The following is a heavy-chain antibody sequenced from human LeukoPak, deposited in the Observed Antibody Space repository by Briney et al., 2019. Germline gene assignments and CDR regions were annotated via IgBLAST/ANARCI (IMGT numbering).Heavy chain of an antibody. V-gene: IGHV1-69*01. D-gene: IGHD3-3*01. CDR1: GGTFSSYA. Sequence: GSSVKVSCTASGGTFSSYAISWVRQAPGQGLEWMGGIIPIFGTANYAQKFQGRVTITADESTSTAYMELSSLRSEDTAVYYCASGSRYYPLRFLEWLRPYYYYGMDVWAKGPRSPSP. J-gene: IGHJ6*02. CDR3: ASGSRYYPLRFLEWLRPYYYYGMDV. CDR2: IIPIFGTA.